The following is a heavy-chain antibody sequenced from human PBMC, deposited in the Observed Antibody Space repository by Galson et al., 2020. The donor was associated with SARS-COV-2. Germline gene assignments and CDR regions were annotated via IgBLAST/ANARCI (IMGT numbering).Heavy chain of an antibody. J-gene: IGHJ4*02. CDR3: ARVGVPVAGTGGYFDY. D-gene: IGHD6-19*01. Sequence: SETLSLTCTVSGGSISSTNYYWGWIRQPPGRGLEWIGNIYYSRHAYYKPSLKSRVTISLDTSKNQFSLNLNSVAAADTAIYYCARVGVPVAGTGGYFDYWGRGTQVTVSS. V-gene: IGHV4-39*07. CDR1: GGSISSTNYY. CDR2: IYYSRHA.